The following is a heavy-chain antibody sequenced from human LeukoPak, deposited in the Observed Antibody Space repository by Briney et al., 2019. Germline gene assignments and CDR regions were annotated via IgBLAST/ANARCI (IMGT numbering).Heavy chain of an antibody. CDR1: GGSISSYY. J-gene: IGHJ3*02. CDR3: ARGYSGYDDAFDI. CDR2: IYYSGST. V-gene: IGHV4-59*08. D-gene: IGHD5-12*01. Sequence: SETLSLTCTVSGGSISSYYWSWIRQPPGKGLEWIGYIYYSGSTYYNPSLKSRVTISVDTSKNQFSLKLSSVTAADTAVYYCARGYSGYDDAFDIWGQGTMVTVSS.